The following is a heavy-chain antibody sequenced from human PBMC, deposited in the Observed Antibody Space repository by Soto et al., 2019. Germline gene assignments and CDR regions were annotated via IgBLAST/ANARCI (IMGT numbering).Heavy chain of an antibody. Sequence: QVQLVQSGAEVKKPGASVKVSCKASGYTFTSYGISWVRQAPGQGLEWMGWISAYNGNTNYAQKLQGRVTMTTDTSTSTAYMELRSLRSDDTAVYYCAGVVGGIITLWFGRVDYWGQGTLVTVSS. CDR3: AGVVGGIITLWFGRVDY. V-gene: IGHV1-18*01. CDR1: GYTFTSYG. CDR2: ISAYNGNT. D-gene: IGHD3-10*01. J-gene: IGHJ4*02.